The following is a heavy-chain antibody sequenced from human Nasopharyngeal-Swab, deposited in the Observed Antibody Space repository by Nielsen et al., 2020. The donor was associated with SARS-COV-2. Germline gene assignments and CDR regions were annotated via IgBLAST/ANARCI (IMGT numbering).Heavy chain of an antibody. Sequence: GESLKISCAASGFTFSSYSMNWVRQAPGKGLEWVGRIKSKTDGGTTDYAAPVKGRFTISRDDSKNTLYLQMNSLKTEDTAVYYCTTGTTAQRDYWGQGTLGTVSS. V-gene: IGHV3-15*01. CDR3: TTGTTAQRDY. CDR2: IKSKTDGGTT. D-gene: IGHD1-1*01. CDR1: GFTFSSYS. J-gene: IGHJ4*02.